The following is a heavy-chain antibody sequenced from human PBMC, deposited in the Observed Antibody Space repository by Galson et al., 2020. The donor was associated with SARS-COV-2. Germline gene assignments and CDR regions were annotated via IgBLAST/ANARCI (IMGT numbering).Heavy chain of an antibody. CDR3: ARVVVDSRSNAFDI. D-gene: IGHD3-10*01. CDR1: GYSFTSYG. V-gene: IGHV1-18*01. Sequence: ASVKVSCKASGYSFTSYGINWLRQAPGQGLEWMGWISPSDGNTTYAQNFQGRVTMTTDTSTNTAFLELTSLVSDDTAEYYCARVVVDSRSNAFDIWGGWTRVAVSS. CDR2: ISPSDGNT. J-gene: IGHJ3*02.